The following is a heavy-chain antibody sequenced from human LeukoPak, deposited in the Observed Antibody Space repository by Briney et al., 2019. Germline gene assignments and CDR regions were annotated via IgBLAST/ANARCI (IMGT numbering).Heavy chain of an antibody. V-gene: IGHV4-4*09. CDR1: GGSISSYF. J-gene: IGHJ6*03. CDR2: IYTSGST. D-gene: IGHD6-13*01. Sequence: PSETLSLTCTGSGGSISSYFCRWIRQPPGEGVEWIGYIYTSGSTNYNPPLKSRVTISVDTSKNQFSLKLSSVTAADTAVYYCARGEEQQRGTYYYYMDVWGKGTTVTVSS. CDR3: ARGEEQQRGTYYYYMDV.